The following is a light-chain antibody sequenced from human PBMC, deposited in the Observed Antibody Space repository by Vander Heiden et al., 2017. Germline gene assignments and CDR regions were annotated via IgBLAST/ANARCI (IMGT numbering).Light chain of an antibody. CDR3: YSTDSSGNQGV. CDR1: ALRKKV. V-gene: IGLV3-10*01. J-gene: IGLJ3*02. CDR2: EDT. Sequence: SYELTQPPSVSVSTGQTARITCAGDALRKKVAYWYQQKSGQSPVLVIFEDTKRPSGIPQRFSGSSSGTLATLTISGAQVEDEADYYCYSTDSSGNQGVFGGGTKVTVL.